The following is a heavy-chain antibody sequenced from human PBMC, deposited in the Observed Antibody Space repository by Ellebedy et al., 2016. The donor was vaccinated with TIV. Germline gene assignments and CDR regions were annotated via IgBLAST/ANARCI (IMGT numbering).Heavy chain of an antibody. CDR3: ASRSGSYYKVLNYFDY. V-gene: IGHV3-23*01. CDR1: GFTISNYA. D-gene: IGHD3-10*01. J-gene: IGHJ4*02. CDR2: ISRSGDST. Sequence: GESLKISCAASGFTISNYAMSWVRQAPGKGLEWVSSISRSGDSTYYADSVKGRFTISRDNSKNTLYLQVDSLRVEDTAVYYCASRSGSYYKVLNYFDYWGQGTLVTVSS.